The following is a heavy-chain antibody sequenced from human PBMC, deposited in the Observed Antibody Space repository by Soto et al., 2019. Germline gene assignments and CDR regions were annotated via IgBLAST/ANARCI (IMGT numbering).Heavy chain of an antibody. CDR1: GFTFSSYA. V-gene: IGHV3-23*01. D-gene: IGHD3-10*01. CDR2: ISGSGGST. J-gene: IGHJ5*02. Sequence: GGSLRLSCAASGFTFSSYAMSWVRQAPGKGLEWVSAISGSGGSTYYADSVKGRFTISRDNSKNTLYLQMNSLRAEDTAVYYCAKTGVRGAIPRGNWFDPWGQGTLVTVSS. CDR3: AKTGVRGAIPRGNWFDP.